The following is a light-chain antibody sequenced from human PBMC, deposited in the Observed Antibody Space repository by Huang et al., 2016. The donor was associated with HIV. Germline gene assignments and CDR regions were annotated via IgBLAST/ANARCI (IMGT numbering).Light chain of an antibody. CDR1: QSVSTN. V-gene: IGKV3-15*01. CDR3: QQYNNWPPYT. Sequence: EIVMTQSPATLSVSPGVRATLSCTASQSVSTNLAWYQQQPGQAPGLLISGASTRATGIPARFSGSGSGTEFTLTISSLQSEDFAVYYCQQYNNWPPYTFGQGTKLEIK. J-gene: IGKJ2*01. CDR2: GAS.